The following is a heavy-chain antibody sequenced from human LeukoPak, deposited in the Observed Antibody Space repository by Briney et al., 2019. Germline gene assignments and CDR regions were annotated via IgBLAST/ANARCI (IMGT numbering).Heavy chain of an antibody. D-gene: IGHD2-2*01. CDR1: GFSFSSYA. CDR2: IGGSGGST. V-gene: IGHV3-23*01. CDR3: ANPKTESLSFDI. Sequence: GGSLRLSCAASGFSFSSYAMSWVRQAPGKGLEWVSGIGGSGGSTYSADSVKSRFTISRDNSKNTLYLQMNSLRAEDTAVYYCANPKTESLSFDIWGQGTMVTVSS. J-gene: IGHJ3*02.